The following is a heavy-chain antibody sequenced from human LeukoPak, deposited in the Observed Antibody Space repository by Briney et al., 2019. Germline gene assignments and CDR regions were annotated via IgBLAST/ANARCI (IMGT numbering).Heavy chain of an antibody. CDR1: GFTLNTYG. CDR2: ISDAGNTE. V-gene: IGHV3-30*18. D-gene: IGHD3-10*01. CDR3: AKDYDSGLWFCCL. J-gene: IGHJ2*01. Sequence: GGSLRLSCAASGFTLNTYGMHWVRQAPGKGLERVAVISDAGNTEHYADSVKGRFTISRDNSKNTVYLQMNSLRAEDTAVYYCAKDYDSGLWFCCLWGRVTLVTVSS.